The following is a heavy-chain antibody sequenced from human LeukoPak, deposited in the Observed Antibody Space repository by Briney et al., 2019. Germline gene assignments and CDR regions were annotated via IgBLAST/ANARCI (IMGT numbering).Heavy chain of an antibody. CDR2: IKQDGSEK. D-gene: IGHD3-22*01. CDR1: GFTFSNYW. Sequence: GGSLRLSCAASGFTFSNYWMSWVRQAPGKGLEWVANIKQDGSEKYYVDSVKGRFTISRDNAKNSLYLQMNSLRAEDTAVYYCAREYYDSSGWGNFDYWGQGTLVTVSS. J-gene: IGHJ4*02. CDR3: AREYYDSSGWGNFDY. V-gene: IGHV3-7*01.